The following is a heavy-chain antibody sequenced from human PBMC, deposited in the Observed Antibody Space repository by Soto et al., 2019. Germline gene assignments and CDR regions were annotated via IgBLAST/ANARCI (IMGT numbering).Heavy chain of an antibody. Sequence: EVQLLESGGGLVQPGGSLRLSCAASGFTFSSYAMSWVRQAPGTGLEWVSAISGSCGSTYYADSVKGRFTISRDNSKNTLYLPRNILRADDPAVYYCAKGSPLKYNWKNPPDWFDPWGQGTLVTVSS. CDR3: AKGSPLKYNWKNPPDWFDP. D-gene: IGHD1-20*01. J-gene: IGHJ5*02. V-gene: IGHV3-23*01. CDR1: GFTFSSYA. CDR2: ISGSCGST.